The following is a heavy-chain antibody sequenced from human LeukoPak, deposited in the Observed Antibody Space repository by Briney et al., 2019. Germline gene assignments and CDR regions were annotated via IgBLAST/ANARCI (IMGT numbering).Heavy chain of an antibody. CDR1: GFTFSSYA. D-gene: IGHD3-10*01. J-gene: IGHJ5*02. Sequence: PGGSLRLSCAASGFTFSSYAMSWVRQAPGKGLEWVSAISGSGGSTYYADSVKGRFTTSRDNSKNTLYLQMNSLRAEDTAVYYCAKAGEAAIHNWFDPWGQGTLVTVSS. V-gene: IGHV3-23*01. CDR3: AKAGEAAIHNWFDP. CDR2: ISGSGGST.